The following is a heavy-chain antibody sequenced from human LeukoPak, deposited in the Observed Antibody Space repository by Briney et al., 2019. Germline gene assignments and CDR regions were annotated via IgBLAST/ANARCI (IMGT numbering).Heavy chain of an antibody. CDR2: ISGSGGST. Sequence: PGGSLRLSCAASGFTFSSYAMSWVRQAPGKGLEWVSAISGSGGSTYYADPVKGRFTISRDNSKNTLYLQMNSLRAEDTAVYYCAKGRQWELRVYFDYWGQGTLVTVSS. CDR1: GFTFSSYA. D-gene: IGHD1-26*01. J-gene: IGHJ4*02. V-gene: IGHV3-23*01. CDR3: AKGRQWELRVYFDY.